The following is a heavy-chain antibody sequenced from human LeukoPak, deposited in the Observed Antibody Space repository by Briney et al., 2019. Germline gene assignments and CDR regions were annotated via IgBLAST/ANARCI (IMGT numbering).Heavy chain of an antibody. V-gene: IGHV3-49*03. D-gene: IGHD6-13*01. CDR2: IRSKAYGGTT. CDR3: TRDRGAAADSFDY. Sequence: GGSLRLSCTASGFTFGDYAMSWFRQAPGKGLEWVGFIRSKAYGGTTEYAASVKGRFTISRDDSKSIAYLQMNSLKTEDTAVYYCTRDRGAAADSFDYWGQGTLVTVSP. J-gene: IGHJ4*02. CDR1: GFTFGDYA.